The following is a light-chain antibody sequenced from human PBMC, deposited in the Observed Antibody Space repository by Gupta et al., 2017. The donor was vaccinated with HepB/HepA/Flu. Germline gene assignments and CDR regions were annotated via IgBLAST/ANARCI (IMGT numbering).Light chain of an antibody. Sequence: EIVLTQFPGTLSLSPGERATLSCRASQSVRNNYLAWYQQKPGQAPRLLIYGASSRATGITDRFSGSGYGKDFSLTSSRREHEACAVYYWHQDGTSNFFGQGTRLDIK. V-gene: IGKV3-20*01. CDR2: GAS. J-gene: IGKJ5*01. CDR1: QSVRNNY. CDR3: HQDGTSNF.